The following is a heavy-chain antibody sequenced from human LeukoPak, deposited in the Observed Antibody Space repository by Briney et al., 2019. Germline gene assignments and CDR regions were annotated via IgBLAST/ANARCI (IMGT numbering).Heavy chain of an antibody. D-gene: IGHD1-1*01. V-gene: IGHV1-2*06. CDR1: GYAFTAYY. CDR3: ARDSTSLGAFAI. Sequence: ASVKVSYKASGYAFTAYYLHWVRQAPGQGLEWMGRINPDSGDTNYAQKFQGRVTMTRDTSITTAYMDLTRLGSDDTAIYYCARDSTSLGAFAIWGRGTVVTVSS. CDR2: INPDSGDT. J-gene: IGHJ3*02.